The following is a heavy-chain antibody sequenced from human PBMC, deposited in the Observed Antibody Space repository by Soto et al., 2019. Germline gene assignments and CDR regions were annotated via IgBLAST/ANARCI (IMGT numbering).Heavy chain of an antibody. D-gene: IGHD5-18*01. CDR2: FIAMLGTP. CDR1: GGTFGSQG. CDR3: ARGAMANFDC. J-gene: IGHJ4*02. V-gene: IGHV1-69*13. Sequence: SVKVSCKASGGTFGSQGIAWVRQAPGQGLEWMGGFIAMLGTPTYAKKVQGRATISADESLTSSYLELRSLRSEDTGVYFCARGAMANFDCWGQGTVVTVSS.